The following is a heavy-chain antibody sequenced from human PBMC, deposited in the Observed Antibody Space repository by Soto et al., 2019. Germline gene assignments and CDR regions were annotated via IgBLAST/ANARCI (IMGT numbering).Heavy chain of an antibody. CDR3: AREISRY. Sequence: QVQLVQSGAEVKKPGASVKVSCKASGYTFTSYAMHWVRQAPGQRLEWMGWINAGNGNTKYSQKFQGRVTITRDTSASTVYMELSSLRSEDTAVYYCAREISRYWGQGTLVTVSS. J-gene: IGHJ4*02. D-gene: IGHD2-15*01. CDR1: GYTFTSYA. CDR2: INAGNGNT. V-gene: IGHV1-3*01.